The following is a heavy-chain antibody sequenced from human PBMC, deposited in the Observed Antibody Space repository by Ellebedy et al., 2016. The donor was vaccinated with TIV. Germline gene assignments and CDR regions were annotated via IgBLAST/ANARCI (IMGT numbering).Heavy chain of an antibody. CDR2: IYYGGTT. V-gene: IGHV4-59*01. CDR1: GGSISNYY. J-gene: IGHJ4*02. CDR3: AGLRGAVAGTGAIY. Sequence: MPSETLSLTCTVSGGSISNYYWTWVRQPPRKGPEWIGYIYYGGTTFYNPALKSRVTISVGPSKNQFSLNLSSVTAADKAGYYCAGLRGAVAGTGAIYWGQGTLVTVSS. D-gene: IGHD6-19*01.